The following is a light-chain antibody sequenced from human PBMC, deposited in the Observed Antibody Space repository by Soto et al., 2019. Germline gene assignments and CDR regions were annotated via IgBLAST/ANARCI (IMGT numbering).Light chain of an antibody. J-gene: IGKJ5*01. CDR2: AAS. Sequence: DIQMTQSPSSLSASVGDRVTITCRASQGIRNDLAWYQQRPGKAPKRLIYAASSLQSGVPSRFSGSGSGTEFTLTISSLQPEDFATYYCLQHNNYPPITFGQGTRLEIK. CDR3: LQHNNYPPIT. CDR1: QGIRND. V-gene: IGKV1-17*01.